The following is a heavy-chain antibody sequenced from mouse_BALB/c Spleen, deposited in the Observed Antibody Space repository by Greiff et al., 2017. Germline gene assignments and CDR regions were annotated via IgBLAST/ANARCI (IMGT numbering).Heavy chain of an antibody. D-gene: IGHD1-1*01. Sequence: EVMLVESGPSLVKPSQTLSLTCSVTGDSITSGYWNWIRKFPGNKLEYMGYISYSGSTYYNPSLKSRISITRDTSKNQYYLQLNSVTTEDTATYYCARYPFYGSSYFAYWGQGTLVTVSA. J-gene: IGHJ3*01. CDR3: ARYPFYGSSYFAY. CDR1: GDSITSGY. V-gene: IGHV3-8*02. CDR2: ISYSGST.